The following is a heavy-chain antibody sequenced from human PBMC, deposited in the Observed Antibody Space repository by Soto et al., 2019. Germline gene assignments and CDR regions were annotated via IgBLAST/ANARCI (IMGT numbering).Heavy chain of an antibody. CDR3: ARVWWFGEKEYFQN. J-gene: IGHJ1*01. Sequence: SGPMLVNPTQVLTMTCTITGFSLSTKGMRVSWIRQPPGKALEWLARIDWNDDKYYSTSLKTRLTISKDTSKNQAVLTMTKLDPADTATYYCARVWWFGEKEYFQNWGQGTLVTVSS. D-gene: IGHD2-21*01. CDR2: IDWNDDK. CDR1: GFSLSTKGMR. V-gene: IGHV2-70*04.